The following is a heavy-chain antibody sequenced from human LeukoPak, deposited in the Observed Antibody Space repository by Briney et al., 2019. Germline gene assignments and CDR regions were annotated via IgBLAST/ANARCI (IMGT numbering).Heavy chain of an antibody. V-gene: IGHV4-34*03. J-gene: IGHJ6*03. Sequence: SETLSLTCAVYGGSFSGYYWSWIRQPPGKGLEWIGEINHSGSTNYNPSLKSRVTISVDTSKKQFSLRLRSVTAADTAVYSRGRVSSSTWYSTYYYYFYMDVWGKGTTVTVSS. CDR2: INHSGST. CDR3: GRVSSSTWYSTYYYYFYMDV. D-gene: IGHD4-11*01. CDR1: GGSFSGYY.